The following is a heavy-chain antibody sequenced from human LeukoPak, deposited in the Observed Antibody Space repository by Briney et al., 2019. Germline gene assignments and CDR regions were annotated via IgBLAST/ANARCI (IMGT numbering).Heavy chain of an antibody. J-gene: IGHJ4*02. CDR1: GGTFSRYA. CDR3: ARSRGSCYSCGDY. D-gene: IGHD2-15*01. V-gene: IGHV1-69*13. CDR2: IIPIFGTA. Sequence: SVKVSCKASGGTFSRYAINWVRQAPGQWLELMGGIIPIFGTANYAQKFQGRVTITADESTSTAYMELSSLRSEDTAVYYCARSRGSCYSCGDYWGQGTLVTVSS.